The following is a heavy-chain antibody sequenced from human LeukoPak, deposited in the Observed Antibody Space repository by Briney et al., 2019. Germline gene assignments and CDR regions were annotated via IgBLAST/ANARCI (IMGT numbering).Heavy chain of an antibody. CDR2: ISYDGSSK. J-gene: IGHJ3*02. V-gene: IGHV3-30-3*01. CDR3: ARPHRDGTSCHGDDAFDI. Sequence: GGSLRLSCAASAFTFSSYAMHWVRQAPGKGLEWVAAISYDGSSKFYADSVKGRFTIFRDNSKSTLYLQMNSLRAEDTAVYYCARPHRDGTSCHGDDAFDIWGQGTMVTVSS. D-gene: IGHD2-2*01. CDR1: AFTFSSYA.